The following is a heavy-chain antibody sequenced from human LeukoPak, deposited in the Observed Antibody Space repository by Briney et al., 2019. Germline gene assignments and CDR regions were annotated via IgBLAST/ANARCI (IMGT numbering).Heavy chain of an antibody. D-gene: IGHD3-22*01. J-gene: IGHJ4*02. CDR1: GGSFSGYY. CDR3: ASVSSDDSSGSDY. Sequence: SETLSLTCAVYGGSFSGYYWSWIRQPPGKGLEWIGEINHSGSTNYNPSLKRRVTISVDTSKNQFSLKLSSVNAADTAVYYCASVSSDDSSGSDYWGQGTLVTVSS. V-gene: IGHV4-34*01. CDR2: INHSGST.